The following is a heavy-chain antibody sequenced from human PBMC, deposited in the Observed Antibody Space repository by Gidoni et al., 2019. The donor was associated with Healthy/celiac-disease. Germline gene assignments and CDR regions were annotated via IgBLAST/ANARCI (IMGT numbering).Heavy chain of an antibody. CDR1: GYSFPSNW. D-gene: IGHD3-22*01. V-gene: IGHV5-10-1*03. J-gene: IGHJ3*02. Sequence: DVQLVQSGAEVKKPGESLRISCKGSGYSFPSNWISWVRQMPGKGLEWMGRIDPSDSYTNYSPSFQGHVTISADKSISTAYLQWSSLKASDTAMYYCARGWGVVVITTDAFDIWGQGTMVTVSS. CDR3: ARGWGVVVITTDAFDI. CDR2: IDPSDSYT.